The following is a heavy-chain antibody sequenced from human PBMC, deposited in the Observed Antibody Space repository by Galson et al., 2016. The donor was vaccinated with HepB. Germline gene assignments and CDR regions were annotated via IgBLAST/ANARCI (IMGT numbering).Heavy chain of an antibody. V-gene: IGHV4-31*03. CDR2: IFYSGST. D-gene: IGHD4-11*01. CDR1: GVPITRGGFY. J-gene: IGHJ4*02. Sequence: TLSLTCTVSGVPITRGGFYWSWVRQHPGKGLEWIGYIFYSGSTYYNPSLESRVTISIDSSKNQFSLKLNSVTAADTAIYYCTRDHYSDYPYHFDYWGQGILVTGAS. CDR3: TRDHYSDYPYHFDY.